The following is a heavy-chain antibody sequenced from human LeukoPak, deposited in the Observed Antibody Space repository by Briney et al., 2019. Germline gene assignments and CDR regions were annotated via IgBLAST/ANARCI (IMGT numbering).Heavy chain of an antibody. CDR1: GFTFSGST. J-gene: IGHJ4*02. V-gene: IGHV3-53*01. Sequence: PGGSLKLSCAASGFTFSGSTIHWVRQAPGKGLEWVSASNKVGNLYYIDSVDDRFAISRGTTKNTLYLQMNNLRPEDTAVYYWAGRHCSSGGCYFAGADPLDYWGKGTLVTVSS. CDR2: SNKVGNL. CDR3: AGRHCSSGGCYFAGADPLDY. D-gene: IGHD2-15*01.